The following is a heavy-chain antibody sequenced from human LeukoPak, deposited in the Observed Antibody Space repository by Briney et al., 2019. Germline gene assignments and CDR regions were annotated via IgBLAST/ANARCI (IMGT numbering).Heavy chain of an antibody. CDR1: GLTFSSYA. J-gene: IGHJ3*02. V-gene: IGHV3-64*01. D-gene: IGHD1-26*01. CDR3: ASLCIVSTGCAFDI. CDR2: ISSNGGST. Sequence: PGGSLRLSCAASGLTFSSYAMHWVRQAPGKGLEYVSAISSNGGSTYYANSVKGRFTISRDNSKNTLYLQMGSLRAEDMAVYYCASLCIVSTGCAFDIWGQGTMVTVSS.